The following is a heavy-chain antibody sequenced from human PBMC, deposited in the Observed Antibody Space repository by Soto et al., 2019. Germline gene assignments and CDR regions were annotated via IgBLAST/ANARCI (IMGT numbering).Heavy chain of an antibody. CDR2: ISWNSGSI. Sequence: GGSLRLSCAASGFTFDDYAMHWVRQAPGKGLEWVSGISWNSGSIGYADSVKGRFTISRDNAKNSLYLQMNSLRAEDTALYYCAKDRGATLDAFDIWGQGTMVTVS. V-gene: IGHV3-9*01. D-gene: IGHD1-26*01. J-gene: IGHJ3*02. CDR1: GFTFDDYA. CDR3: AKDRGATLDAFDI.